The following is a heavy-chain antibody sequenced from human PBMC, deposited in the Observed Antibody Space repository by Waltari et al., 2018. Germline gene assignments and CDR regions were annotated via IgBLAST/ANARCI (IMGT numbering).Heavy chain of an antibody. CDR2: IFSNDEK. CDR3: ARIMYYYDSSGYWVEGAFDI. J-gene: IGHJ3*02. Sequence: QVTLKESGPVLVKPTETLTLTCTVSGFSLSNARMGVSWIRQPPGKALEWLAHIFSNDEKSYSTSLKGRLTISKDTSKSQVVLTMTNMDPVDTATYYCARIMYYYDSSGYWVEGAFDIWGQGTMVTVSS. V-gene: IGHV2-26*01. CDR1: GFSLSNARMG. D-gene: IGHD3-22*01.